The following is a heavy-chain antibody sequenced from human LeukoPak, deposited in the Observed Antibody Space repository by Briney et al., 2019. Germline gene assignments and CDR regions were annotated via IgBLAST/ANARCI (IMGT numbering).Heavy chain of an antibody. D-gene: IGHD3-10*01. CDR2: INHSGST. V-gene: IGHV4-34*01. CDR3: ARDGGSGLPDSDAFDI. Sequence: SETLSLTCAVYGGSFSGFYWSWIRQPPGKGLEWIGEINHSGSTNYNPSLKSRVTISVDTSKNQFSLKLSSVTAADTAVYYCARDGGSGLPDSDAFDIWGQGTMVTVSS. J-gene: IGHJ3*02. CDR1: GGSFSGFY.